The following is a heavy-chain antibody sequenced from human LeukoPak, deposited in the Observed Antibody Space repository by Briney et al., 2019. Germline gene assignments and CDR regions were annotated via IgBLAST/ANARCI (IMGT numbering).Heavy chain of an antibody. J-gene: IGHJ5*02. D-gene: IGHD2-2*01. CDR1: GYTFTTYG. CDR3: AREFRHCTSTSCPPAWFDP. V-gene: IGHV1-18*01. CDR2: ISAYNGNT. Sequence: ASVKVSCKASGYTFTTYGISWVRQAPGQGLEWMGWISAYNGNTNYAQKFQGRVTMTPDTSTSTAYMELRSLRSDDTAVYYCAREFRHCTSTSCPPAWFDPWGQGTLVTVSS.